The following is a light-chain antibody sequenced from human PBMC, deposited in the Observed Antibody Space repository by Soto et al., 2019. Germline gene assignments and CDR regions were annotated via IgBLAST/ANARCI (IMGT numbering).Light chain of an antibody. CDR3: CSYAGSSIAV. CDR1: SSDVGSYNL. J-gene: IGLJ7*01. CDR2: EGS. V-gene: IGLV2-23*01. Sequence: QSVLTQPAAVSGSPGPSLTISCTGTSSDVGSYNLVSWYQQHPGKAPKLMIYEGSKRPSGVSNRFSGSKSGNTASLTISGLQAEDEADYYCCSYAGSSIAVFGGGTQLTVL.